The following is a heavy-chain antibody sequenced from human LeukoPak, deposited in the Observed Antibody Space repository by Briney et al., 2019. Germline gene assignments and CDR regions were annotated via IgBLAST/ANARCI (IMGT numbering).Heavy chain of an antibody. D-gene: IGHD1-26*01. CDR3: ARGRGTYYPFDQ. CDR1: GFTFSNYN. Sequence: PGGSLRLSCAASGFTFSNYNMHWVRQAPGKGRGWVAVTSYDGSNKYYAGSVKGRFTISRDNSKSTVSLQMNRLRAEDPVVYYCARGRGTYYPFDQWGQGTLVTVSS. V-gene: IGHV3-30-3*01. J-gene: IGHJ4*02. CDR2: TSYDGSNK.